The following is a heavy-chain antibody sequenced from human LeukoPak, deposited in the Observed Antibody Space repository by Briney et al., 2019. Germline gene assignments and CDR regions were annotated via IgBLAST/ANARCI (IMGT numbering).Heavy chain of an antibody. J-gene: IGHJ4*02. D-gene: IGHD3-10*01. CDR1: GYSFTSYY. V-gene: IGHV1-46*01. Sequence: ASVKVSCKASGYSFTSYYMHWVRQAPGQGLEWMGIINPSGGSTSYAQKFQGRVTMTRDTSTSTVYMELSSLRSEDTAVYYCARVGVFFDYFDYWGQGTLVTVSS. CDR3: ARVGVFFDYFDY. CDR2: INPSGGST.